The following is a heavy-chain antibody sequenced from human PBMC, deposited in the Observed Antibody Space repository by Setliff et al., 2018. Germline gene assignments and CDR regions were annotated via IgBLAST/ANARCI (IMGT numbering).Heavy chain of an antibody. D-gene: IGHD6-6*01. Sequence: KPSETLSLTCAAYGGTFSDYYWTWIRQPPGKGLEWIGEINHSGSTNYNPSLKGRVTISVDTSKNQFSLRVSSVTAADTAVYYCARGRNVAARLLDSWGQGTLVTVSS. CDR2: INHSGST. J-gene: IGHJ4*02. CDR1: GGTFSDYY. V-gene: IGHV4-34*01. CDR3: ARGRNVAARLLDS.